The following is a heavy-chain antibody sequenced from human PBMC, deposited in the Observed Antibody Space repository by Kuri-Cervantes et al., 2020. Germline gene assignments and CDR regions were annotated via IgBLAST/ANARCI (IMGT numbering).Heavy chain of an antibody. CDR2: IYTSGST. Sequence: SETLSLTCTVSGGSISSYYWSWIRQPAGKGLEWIGRIYTSGSTNYNPSLKSRVTISVDKSKNQFSLKLSSVTAADTAVYYCARVPAYCSSTSCPRTSYMDVWGKGTTVTVSS. V-gene: IGHV4-4*07. CDR1: GGSISSYY. CDR3: ARVPAYCSSTSCPRTSYMDV. D-gene: IGHD2-2*01. J-gene: IGHJ6*03.